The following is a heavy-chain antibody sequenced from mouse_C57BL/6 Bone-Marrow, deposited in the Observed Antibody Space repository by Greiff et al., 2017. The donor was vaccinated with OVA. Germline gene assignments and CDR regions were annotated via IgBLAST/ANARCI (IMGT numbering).Heavy chain of an antibody. CDR3: ARSELGHGCYFDY. D-gene: IGHD4-1*01. J-gene: IGHJ2*01. CDR1: GYTFTSYD. CDR2: IYPRDGST. Sequence: VKLMESGPELVKPGASVKLSCKASGYTFTSYDINWVQQRPGQGLEWIGWIYPRDGSTKYNEKFKGKATLTVDTSSSTAYMELHSLTSEDAAVYCCARSELGHGCYFDYWGKGTTLTVSS. V-gene: IGHV1-85*01.